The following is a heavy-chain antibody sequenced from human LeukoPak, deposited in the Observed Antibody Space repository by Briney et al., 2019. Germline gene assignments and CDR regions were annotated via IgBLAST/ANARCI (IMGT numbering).Heavy chain of an antibody. D-gene: IGHD2/OR15-2a*01. CDR3: AKDSAKKYDDY. V-gene: IGHV3-23*01. CDR2: ISGSDGST. CDR1: GFTFSSYA. Sequence: QAGGSLRLSCAASGFTFSSYAMSWVRQAPGKGLEWVSGISGSDGSTNYADPVKGRFTISRENSKNTLYLQMNSLRAEDTAVYYCAKDSAKKYDDYWGQGTLVTVSS. J-gene: IGHJ4*02.